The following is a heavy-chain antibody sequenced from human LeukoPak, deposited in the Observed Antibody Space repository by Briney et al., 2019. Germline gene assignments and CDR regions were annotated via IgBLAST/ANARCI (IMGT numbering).Heavy chain of an antibody. CDR1: GGSISTSNYY. CDR2: IFYSGST. Sequence: SETLSLTCTVSGGSISTSNYYWGWIRQPRGKGLEWIGNIFYSGSTYYSPSLKSRVTISLDTSRNQFSLKLNSVTAADTAVYYCAKSNGYGLVDIWGKGTMVTVSS. J-gene: IGHJ3*02. V-gene: IGHV4-39*07. D-gene: IGHD3-10*01. CDR3: AKSNGYGLVDI.